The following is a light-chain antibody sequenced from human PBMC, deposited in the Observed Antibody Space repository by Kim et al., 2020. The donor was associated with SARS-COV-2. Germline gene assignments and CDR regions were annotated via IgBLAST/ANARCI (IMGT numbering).Light chain of an antibody. CDR3: QSYDSSLSAWV. Sequence: RVTISCTGSSSNIGAGYDVHWYQQLPGTAPKLLIDGDTNRPSGVPARLSGSRSGTSASLAITGLQAEDEAYYYCQSYDSSLSAWVFGGGTKLTVL. J-gene: IGLJ3*02. V-gene: IGLV1-40*01. CDR2: GDT. CDR1: SSNIGAGYD.